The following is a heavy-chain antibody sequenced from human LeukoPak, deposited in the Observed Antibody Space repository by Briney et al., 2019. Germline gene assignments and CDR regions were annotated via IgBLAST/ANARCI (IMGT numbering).Heavy chain of an antibody. J-gene: IGHJ4*02. CDR2: IYYSGST. D-gene: IGHD3-22*01. Sequence: SETLSLTCTVSGGSISSSSYYWGWIRQPPGKGLEWIGSIYYSGSTYYNPSLKSRVTISVDTSKNQFSLKLSSVTAADTAVYYCARYERRDYYDSSGFDYWGQGTLVTVSS. CDR1: GGSISSSSYY. V-gene: IGHV4-39*07. CDR3: ARYERRDYYDSSGFDY.